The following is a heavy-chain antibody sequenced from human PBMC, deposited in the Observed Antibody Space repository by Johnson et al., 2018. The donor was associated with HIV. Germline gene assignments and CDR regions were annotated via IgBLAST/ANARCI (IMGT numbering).Heavy chain of an antibody. CDR2: ISYDGSNK. Sequence: QVQLVESGGGLVQPGRSLRLSCTASGFTFGDYAMSWVRQAPGKGLEWVAVISYDGSNKYYADSVKGRFTVSRDNSKNTLYLQMNILRAEDTAVYYCASPEGYYDSPDALDIWGQGTKVTVSS. D-gene: IGHD3-22*01. J-gene: IGHJ3*02. CDR3: ASPEGYYDSPDALDI. V-gene: IGHV3-30-3*01. CDR1: GFTFGDYA.